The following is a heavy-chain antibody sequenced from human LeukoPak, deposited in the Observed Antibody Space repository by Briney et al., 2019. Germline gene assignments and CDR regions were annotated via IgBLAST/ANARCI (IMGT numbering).Heavy chain of an antibody. J-gene: IGHJ6*02. CDR2: IIPILGIA. Sequence: SVKLSCNASGGTFSSYTISWVRQAPGQGLEWMGRIIPILGIAIYAQKFQGRVTITADKSTSTAYMELSRLRSEDTAVYYCARTYSSGSDNYYYYYDMDVWGQGTTVTVSS. CDR3: ARTYSSGSDNYYYYYDMDV. CDR1: GGTFSSYT. D-gene: IGHD6-19*01. V-gene: IGHV1-69*02.